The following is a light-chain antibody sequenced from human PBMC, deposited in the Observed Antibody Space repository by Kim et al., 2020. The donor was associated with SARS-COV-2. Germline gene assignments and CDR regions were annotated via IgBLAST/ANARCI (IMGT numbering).Light chain of an antibody. CDR1: QSGNSSY. V-gene: IGKV3-20*01. CDR3: QQHPSNPFT. J-gene: IGKJ1*01. CDR2: GAS. Sequence: PGERGTRSCSARQSGNSSYLAWYQQKPGQAPRLLICGASSRATGIPDRCSGGASGTDFTLTISSLEPEDSAVYYCQQHPSNPFTFGQGTKVDIK.